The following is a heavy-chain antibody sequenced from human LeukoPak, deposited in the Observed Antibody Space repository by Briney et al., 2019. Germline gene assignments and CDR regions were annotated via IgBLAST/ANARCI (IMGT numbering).Heavy chain of an antibody. J-gene: IGHJ4*02. CDR3: AKGQERESRLDS. CDR2: IRNSDGMT. D-gene: IGHD1-1*01. Sequence: PGGSLRLSCDASGFNINTYTMYWVRRAPGQGLEWVSGIRNSDGMTYYADSVRGRFTISTDNFKNTLYLQMNSLRAEDTALYYCAKGQERESRLDSWGQGTLVTVSS. V-gene: IGHV3-23*01. CDR1: GFNINTYT.